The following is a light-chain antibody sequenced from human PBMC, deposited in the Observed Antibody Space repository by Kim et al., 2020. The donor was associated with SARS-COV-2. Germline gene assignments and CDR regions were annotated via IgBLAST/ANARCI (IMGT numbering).Light chain of an antibody. CDR2: GAS. CDR1: QGISSD. J-gene: IGKJ4*01. Sequence: ASVGDTVTITCRASQGISSDLAWYQQRPGKAPSLLIYGASTLHTGVPSRFSGSGSGTDFTLTITSLQPEDFATYHCQQGHSYPLTFGGGTKVDIK. V-gene: IGKV1-9*01. CDR3: QQGHSYPLT.